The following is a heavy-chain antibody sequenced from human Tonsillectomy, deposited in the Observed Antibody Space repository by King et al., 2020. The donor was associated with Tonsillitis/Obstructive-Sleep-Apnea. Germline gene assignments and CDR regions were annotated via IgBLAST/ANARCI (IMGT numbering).Heavy chain of an antibody. J-gene: IGHJ5*02. CDR3: TRRLDDCWSGSPTDYNWFDP. CDR1: GFSFSGSA. Sequence: VQLVESGGGLVQPGGSLKLSCAASGFSFSGSAMHWVRQASGKGLEWVGRIRSKTNNYATAYAASVKGRFTISRDDSKNTAYLQMNSLKTEDTAVYYCTRRLDDCWSGSPTDYNWFDPWGQGTLVTVSS. V-gene: IGHV3-73*01. CDR2: IRSKTNNYAT. D-gene: IGHD3-3*01.